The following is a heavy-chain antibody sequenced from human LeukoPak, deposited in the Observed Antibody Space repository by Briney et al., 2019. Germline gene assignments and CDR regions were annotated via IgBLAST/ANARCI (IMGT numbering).Heavy chain of an antibody. CDR3: ARDSSDY. CDR2: ISYEGSKK. V-gene: IGHV3-30-3*01. J-gene: IGHJ4*02. Sequence: GGSLRLSCAVSGFTFIRYAMHWVRQAPGKGLELVAVISYEGSKKADSVKGRFTISRDNSKTALYLQMTSLRAEDTAVYYCARDSSDYWGQGTLVSVSS. CDR1: GFTFIRYA.